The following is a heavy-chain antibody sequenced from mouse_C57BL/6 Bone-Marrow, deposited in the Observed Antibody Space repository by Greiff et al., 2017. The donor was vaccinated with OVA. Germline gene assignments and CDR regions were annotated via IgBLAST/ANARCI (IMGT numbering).Heavy chain of an antibody. CDR3: ARGGYYYGSSYGYYAMDY. J-gene: IGHJ4*01. V-gene: IGHV1-50*01. CDR1: GYTFTSYW. Sequence: QVQLQQSGAELVKPGASVKLSCKASGYTFTSYWMQWVKQRPGQGLEWIGEIDPSDSYTNYNQKFKGKATLTVDTSSSTAYMQLSSLTSEDSAVYYCARGGYYYGSSYGYYAMDYWGQGTSVTVSS. D-gene: IGHD1-1*01. CDR2: IDPSDSYT.